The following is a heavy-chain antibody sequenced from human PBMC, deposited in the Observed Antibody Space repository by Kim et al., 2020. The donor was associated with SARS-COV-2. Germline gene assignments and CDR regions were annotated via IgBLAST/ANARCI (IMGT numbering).Heavy chain of an antibody. D-gene: IGHD5-12*01. V-gene: IGHV3-21*01. CDR3: AKEGLGMATIRPYYFDY. Sequence: GGSLRLSCAASGFTFSSYSMNWVRHAPGKGLEWVSFISTTSSYIYYADSVKGRFTISRDNAKNSLYLQMNSLRAEDTAVYYCAKEGLGMATIRPYYFDYWGQGTLVTVSS. CDR2: ISTTSSYI. J-gene: IGHJ4*02. CDR1: GFTFSSYS.